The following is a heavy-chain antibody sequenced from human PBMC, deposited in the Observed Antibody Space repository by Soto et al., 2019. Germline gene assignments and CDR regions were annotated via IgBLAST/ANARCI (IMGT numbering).Heavy chain of an antibody. CDR3: ARARSGDY. Sequence: QVQLVESGGGVVQPGRSLRLSCAASGFTFSSYAMHWVRQAPGKGLERVAVISYDGSNKYYADSVKGRFTISRDNSKNTLYLQMNSLRAEDTAVYYCARARSGDYWGQGTLVTVSS. D-gene: IGHD3-10*01. V-gene: IGHV3-30-3*01. CDR2: ISYDGSNK. J-gene: IGHJ4*02. CDR1: GFTFSSYA.